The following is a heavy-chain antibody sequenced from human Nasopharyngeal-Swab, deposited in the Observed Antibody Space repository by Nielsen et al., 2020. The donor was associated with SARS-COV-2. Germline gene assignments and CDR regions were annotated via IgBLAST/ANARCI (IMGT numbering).Heavy chain of an antibody. CDR3: GRDRYYDSSGFDY. CDR2: IWYGGSEK. D-gene: IGHD3-22*01. CDR1: GFTFNNYG. Sequence: GESLKISCAASGFTFNNYGMHWVRQAPGKGLEWVAVIWYGGSEKHYADSVRGGFTISRDNPKNTLYLQMNSLRAEDTAIYYCGRDRYYDSSGFDYWGQGTLVSVSS. V-gene: IGHV3-33*01. J-gene: IGHJ4*02.